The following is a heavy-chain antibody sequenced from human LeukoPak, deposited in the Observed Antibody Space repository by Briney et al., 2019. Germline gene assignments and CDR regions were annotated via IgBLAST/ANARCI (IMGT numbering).Heavy chain of an antibody. CDR1: GGSISSASYY. V-gene: IGHV4-61*02. J-gene: IGHJ4*02. Sequence: TLSLTCTVSGGSISSASYYWSWIRQLAGKGLEWIGRIYTSGSTNYNPSLKSRVTISVDTSKNQFSLKPSSVTAADTAVYYCAMRERLAAAFDYWGQGTLVTVSS. CDR2: IYTSGST. CDR3: AMRERLAAAFDY. D-gene: IGHD6-13*01.